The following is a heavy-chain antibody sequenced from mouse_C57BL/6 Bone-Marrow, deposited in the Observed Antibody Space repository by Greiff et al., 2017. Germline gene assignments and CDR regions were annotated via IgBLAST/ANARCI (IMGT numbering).Heavy chain of an antibody. V-gene: IGHV1-81*01. J-gene: IGHJ3*01. CDR3: ARKGYSNSFAY. CDR1: GYTFTSYG. D-gene: IGHD2-5*01. Sequence: VQLQQSGAELARPGASVKLSCKASGYTFTSYGISWVKQRTGQGLEWIGEIYPRSGNTYYNEKFKGKATLTADKSSSTAYMELRSLTSEDSAVYFCARKGYSNSFAYWGQGTLVTVSA. CDR2: IYPRSGNT.